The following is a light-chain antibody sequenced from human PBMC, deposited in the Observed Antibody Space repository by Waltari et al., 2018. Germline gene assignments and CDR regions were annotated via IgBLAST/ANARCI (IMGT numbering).Light chain of an antibody. CDR1: SSAVGGYNY. V-gene: IGLV2-14*03. J-gene: IGLJ3*02. CDR2: DVR. Sequence: QSALTQPASVSGSPGQSITVTCTGTSSAVGGYNYVSWYQQHPGKAPKLMIYDVRNRPSGVSNRFSGSKSGNTASLTISGLQAEDEADYYCSSYTSTRTLVFGGGTKLTVL. CDR3: SSYTSTRTLV.